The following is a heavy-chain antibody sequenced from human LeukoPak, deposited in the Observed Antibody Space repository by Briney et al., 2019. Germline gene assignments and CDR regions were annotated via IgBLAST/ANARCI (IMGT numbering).Heavy chain of an antibody. Sequence: GGSLRLSCAASGFTFSNAWMSWVRQAPGKGLEWVGRIKSKTDGGTTDYAAPVKGRFTISRDNSKNTLYLQMNSLRAEDTAVYYCAREGVYSTFDYWGQGTLVTVSS. D-gene: IGHD2-8*01. CDR2: IKSKTDGGTT. CDR3: AREGVYSTFDY. V-gene: IGHV3-15*01. CDR1: GFTFSNAW. J-gene: IGHJ4*02.